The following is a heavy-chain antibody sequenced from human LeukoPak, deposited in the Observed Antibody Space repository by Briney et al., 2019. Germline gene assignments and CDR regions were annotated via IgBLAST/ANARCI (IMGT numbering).Heavy chain of an antibody. J-gene: IGHJ4*02. Sequence: GSLRLSCAASGFTFSSYAMNWVRQAPGKGLEWVSGVSGSGGGTYYADSVKGRFTISRDNSKTTLYLQMNSLRAEDTAVYYCAKDTSSWPNVFDYWGQGTLVTVSS. V-gene: IGHV3-23*01. CDR3: AKDTSSWPNVFDY. D-gene: IGHD6-13*01. CDR2: VSGSGGGT. CDR1: GFTFSSYA.